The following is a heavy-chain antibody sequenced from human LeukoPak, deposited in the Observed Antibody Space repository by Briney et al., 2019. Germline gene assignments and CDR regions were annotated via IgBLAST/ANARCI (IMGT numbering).Heavy chain of an antibody. Sequence: SETLSLTCTVSGGSISSYYWSWIRQPPGKGPEWIGYIYYSGSTNYNPSLKSRVTISVDTSKNQFSLKLSSVTAADTAVYYCARDSGGWFDPWGQGTLVTVSS. D-gene: IGHD3-10*01. CDR2: IYYSGST. V-gene: IGHV4-59*01. CDR3: ARDSGGWFDP. CDR1: GGSISSYY. J-gene: IGHJ5*02.